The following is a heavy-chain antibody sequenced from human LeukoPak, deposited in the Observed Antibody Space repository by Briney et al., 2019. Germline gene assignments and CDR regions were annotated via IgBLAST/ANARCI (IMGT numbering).Heavy chain of an antibody. D-gene: IGHD3-3*01. Sequence: KPSETLSLTCTVSGGSISSSSYYWGWIRQPPGKGLEWIGSIYYSGSTYYNPSLKSRVTISVDTSKDQFSLRLSSVTAADTAVYYCARRSSGRPVDYWGQGTLVTVSS. CDR1: GGSISSSSYY. CDR3: ARRSSGRPVDY. CDR2: IYYSGST. V-gene: IGHV4-39*07. J-gene: IGHJ4*02.